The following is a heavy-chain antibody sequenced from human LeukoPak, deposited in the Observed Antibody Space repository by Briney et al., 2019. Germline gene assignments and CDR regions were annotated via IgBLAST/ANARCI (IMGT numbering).Heavy chain of an antibody. Sequence: GGSLRLSCAASGFTFSSDSMTWVRQAPGKGLEWVSTISGRGVSTFYADAVKGRFTISRDNSKNTLYLHMNSLSAEDTAIYYCAKDSFSTRWGQGTLVTVSS. CDR2: ISGRGVST. J-gene: IGHJ4*02. CDR3: AKDSFSTR. V-gene: IGHV3-23*01. CDR1: GFTFSSDS. D-gene: IGHD2-2*01.